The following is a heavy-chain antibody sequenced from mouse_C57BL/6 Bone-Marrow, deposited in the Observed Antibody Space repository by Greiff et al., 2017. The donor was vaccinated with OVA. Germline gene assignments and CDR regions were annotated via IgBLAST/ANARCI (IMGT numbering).Heavy chain of an antibody. V-gene: IGHV5-9-1*02. J-gene: IGHJ2*01. D-gene: IGHD1-1*01. CDR2: ISSGGDYI. Sequence: EVQLVESGEGLVKPGGSLKLSCAASGFTFSSYAMSWVRQTPEKRLEWVAYISSGGDYIYYADTVKGRFTISRDNARNTLYLQMSSLKSEDTAMYYCTRQGSYYGSSPFDYWGQGTTLTVSS. CDR1: GFTFSSYA. CDR3: TRQGSYYGSSPFDY.